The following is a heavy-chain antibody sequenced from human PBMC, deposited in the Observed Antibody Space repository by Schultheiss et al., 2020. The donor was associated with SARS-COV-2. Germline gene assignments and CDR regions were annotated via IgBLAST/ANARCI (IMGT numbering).Heavy chain of an antibody. CDR3: ARVGASGWWDFDY. J-gene: IGHJ4*02. D-gene: IGHD6-19*01. Sequence: ETLSLTCTVSGGSISSYYWSWIRQPPGKGLEWIGYIYYSGSTNYNPSLKSRVTISVDTSKNQFSLKLSSVTAADTAVYYCARVGASGWWDFDYWGQGTLVTVSS. CDR1: GGSISSYY. V-gene: IGHV4-59*08. CDR2: IYYSGST.